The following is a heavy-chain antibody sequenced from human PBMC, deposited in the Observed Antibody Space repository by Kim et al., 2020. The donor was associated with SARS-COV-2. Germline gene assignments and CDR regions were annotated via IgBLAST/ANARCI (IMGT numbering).Heavy chain of an antibody. Sequence: GGSLRLSCAASGFTFSSYGMHWVRQAPGKGLEWVAVISYDGSNKYYADSVKGRFTISRDNSKNTLYLQMNSLRAEDTAVYYCAKAYSGSYWGAFDIWGQG. V-gene: IGHV3-30*18. CDR3: AKAYSGSYWGAFDI. J-gene: IGHJ3*02. D-gene: IGHD1-26*01. CDR2: ISYDGSNK. CDR1: GFTFSSYG.